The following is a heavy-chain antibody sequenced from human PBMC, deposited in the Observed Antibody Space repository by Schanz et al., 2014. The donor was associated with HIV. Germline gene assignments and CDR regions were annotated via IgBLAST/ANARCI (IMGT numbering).Heavy chain of an antibody. D-gene: IGHD3-16*01. Sequence: QVQLVESGGGVVQPGRSLRLSCAGSGLTFRRHGMHWVRQAPGKGLEWVAVISYDGSNKYYADSVKGRFTISRDISKNTLFLQMNSLRGEDTAVYYCARVANWDYYGMDVWGQGTTVTVSS. CDR2: ISYDGSNK. J-gene: IGHJ6*02. V-gene: IGHV3-30-3*01. CDR3: ARVANWDYYGMDV. CDR1: GLTFRRHG.